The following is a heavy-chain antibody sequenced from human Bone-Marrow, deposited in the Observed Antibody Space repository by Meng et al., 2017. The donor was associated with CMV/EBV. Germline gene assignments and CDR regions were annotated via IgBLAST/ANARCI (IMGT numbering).Heavy chain of an antibody. D-gene: IGHD1-26*01. J-gene: IGHJ4*02. CDR2: IWYDGSNK. CDR3: AKVSAEWELTWYYCDY. Sequence: LSLTCAASGFTFSSYGMHWVRQAPGKGLEWVAVIWYDGSNKYYADSVKGRFTISRDNSKNTLYLQMNSLRAEDTAVYYCAKVSAEWELTWYYCDYWGQGNLVNVDS. V-gene: IGHV3-33*06. CDR1: GFTFSSYG.